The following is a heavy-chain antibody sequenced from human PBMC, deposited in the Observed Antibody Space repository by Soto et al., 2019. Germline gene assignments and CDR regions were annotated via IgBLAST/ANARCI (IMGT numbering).Heavy chain of an antibody. V-gene: IGHV1-69*13. Sequence: SVKVSCKASGYTFTSYGISWVRQAPGQGLEWMGGIIPIFGTANYAQKFQGRVTITADESTSTAYMELSSLRSEDTAVYYCARGGVYCSSTSCYMVVWGQGTLVTVSS. CDR3: ARGGVYCSSTSCYMVV. CDR2: IIPIFGTA. CDR1: GYTFTSYG. D-gene: IGHD2-2*02. J-gene: IGHJ4*02.